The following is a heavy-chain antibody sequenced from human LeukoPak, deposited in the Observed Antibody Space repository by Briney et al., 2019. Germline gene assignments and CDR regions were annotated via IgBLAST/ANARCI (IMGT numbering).Heavy chain of an antibody. CDR3: AKEAAGIGVPRFDP. J-gene: IGHJ5*02. Sequence: GGSLRLSCTASGFTLSDYAMSWVRQAPGEGLEWVSGIANDGSTYYADSVKGRFTISRENSKNTLYLQMSSLTTEDTALYYCAKEAAGIGVPRFDPWGQGTLVTVSS. V-gene: IGHV3-23*01. CDR2: IANDGST. CDR1: GFTLSDYA. D-gene: IGHD2-15*01.